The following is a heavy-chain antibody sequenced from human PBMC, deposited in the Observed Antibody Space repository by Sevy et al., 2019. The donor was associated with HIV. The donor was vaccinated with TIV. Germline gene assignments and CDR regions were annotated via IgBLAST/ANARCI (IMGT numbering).Heavy chain of an antibody. Sequence: GGSLRLSCAASGFTFSNYGMSWVRQAPGKGLEWVSAISGSGYSTYYADSVKGRFTISRDKSKNTLYLQINSLRAGDTGVYYCAKHIAYCGGDCYPPLYYFDYWGQGTLVTVSS. CDR1: GFTFSNYG. CDR3: AKHIAYCGGDCYPPLYYFDY. V-gene: IGHV3-23*01. J-gene: IGHJ4*02. CDR2: ISGSGYST. D-gene: IGHD2-21*02.